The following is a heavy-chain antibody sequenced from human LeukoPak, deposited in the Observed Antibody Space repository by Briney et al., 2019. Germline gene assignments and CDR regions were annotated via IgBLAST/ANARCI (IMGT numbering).Heavy chain of an antibody. J-gene: IGHJ3*02. D-gene: IGHD4-23*01. CDR3: AGRGSNSGTFDI. V-gene: IGHV4-4*07. CDR2: IYTSGGT. CDR1: GGSITTYY. Sequence: SETLSLTCTVSGGSITTYYWTWIRQPVGKRLEWIGRIYTSGGTDYNPSLKARATLSVDKSKNQFSLNLASLTAADTALYYCAGRGSNSGTFDIWGPGTFVTVSS.